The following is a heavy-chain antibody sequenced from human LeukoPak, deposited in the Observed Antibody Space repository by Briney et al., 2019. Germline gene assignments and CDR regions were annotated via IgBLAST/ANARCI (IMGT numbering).Heavy chain of an antibody. J-gene: IGHJ4*02. CDR3: ARVAIGDYSLSESWAN. V-gene: IGHV1-2*06. Sequence: ASVKGSCKASGYTFTGYYMHWVRQAPGQGLEWKGRINPNSGGTNYAQKFQGRVTMTRDTSISTAYMELSRLRSDDTAVYYCARVAIGDYSLSESWANWGQGTLVTVSS. CDR1: GYTFTGYY. CDR2: INPNSGGT. D-gene: IGHD4-17*01.